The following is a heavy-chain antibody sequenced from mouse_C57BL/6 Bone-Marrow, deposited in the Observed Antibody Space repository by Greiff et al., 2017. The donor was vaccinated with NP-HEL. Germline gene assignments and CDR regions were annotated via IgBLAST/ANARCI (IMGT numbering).Heavy chain of an antibody. D-gene: IGHD1-1*01. CDR3: ARGGRYYPTFDY. Sequence: VQGVESGAELARPGASVKLSCKASGYTFTSYGISWVKQRTGQGLEWIGEIYPRSGNTYYNEKFKGKATLTADKSSSTAYMELRSLTSEDSAVYFCARGGRYYPTFDYWGQGTTLTVSS. J-gene: IGHJ2*01. CDR2: IYPRSGNT. CDR1: GYTFTSYG. V-gene: IGHV1-81*01.